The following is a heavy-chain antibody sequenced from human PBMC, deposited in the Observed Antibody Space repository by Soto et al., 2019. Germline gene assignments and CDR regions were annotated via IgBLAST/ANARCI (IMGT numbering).Heavy chain of an antibody. CDR2: IYHRGTT. CDR3: ARARNYGDDAEAQYYDYGMDV. CDR1: GGSISSGGYS. Sequence: QLQLQESGSGLVKPSQTLSLTCAVSGGSISSGGYSWSWLRQPPGKGVEWIGNIYHRGTTYYTPSLKSRVAISVDRSTNQFSLKLSSGTAADTAVYYCARARNYGDDAEAQYYDYGMDVWGQGTTVSVSS. J-gene: IGHJ6*02. D-gene: IGHD4-17*01. V-gene: IGHV4-30-2*01.